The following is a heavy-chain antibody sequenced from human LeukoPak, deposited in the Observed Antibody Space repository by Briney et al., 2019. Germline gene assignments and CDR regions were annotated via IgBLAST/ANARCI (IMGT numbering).Heavy chain of an antibody. D-gene: IGHD3-10*01. Sequence: ASVKVSCKASGYTFTSYAMHWVRQAPGQRREWMGWINAGNGNTKYSQKFQGRVTITRDTSASTAYMELSSLRSEDTAVYYCARVITVRGVMGAFDIWGQGTMVTVSS. CDR1: GYTFTSYA. CDR3: ARVITVRGVMGAFDI. CDR2: INAGNGNT. V-gene: IGHV1-3*01. J-gene: IGHJ3*02.